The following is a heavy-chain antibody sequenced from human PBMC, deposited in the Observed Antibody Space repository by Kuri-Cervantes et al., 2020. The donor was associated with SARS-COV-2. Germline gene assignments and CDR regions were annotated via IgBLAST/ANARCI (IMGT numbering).Heavy chain of an antibody. J-gene: IGHJ4*02. CDR2: ISISGSTI. Sequence: GGSLTLSCAASGFTFSDYYMSWIRQAPGKGLEWVSYISISGSTIYYADSVKGRFTIFRDNDKNSLYLQMNSLRAEDTAVYYCARVSRLVSANWNYFDYWGQGTLVTVSS. V-gene: IGHV3-11*04. CDR1: GFTFSDYY. D-gene: IGHD1-26*01. CDR3: ARVSRLVSANWNYFDY.